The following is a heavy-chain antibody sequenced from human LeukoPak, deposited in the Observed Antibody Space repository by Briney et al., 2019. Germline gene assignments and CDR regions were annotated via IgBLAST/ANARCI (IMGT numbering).Heavy chain of an antibody. CDR2: INHSGYT. CDR1: DVSFDDYY. V-gene: IGHV4-34*01. CDR3: TRLTTGHDY. Sequence: SETLSLTCAVSDVSFDDYYWSWVRRTPGKGLEWIGEINHSGYTNDSPSLKSRVTLSIDTSSKQFSLNLRAVTVADAGIYYCTRLTTGHDYWGQGTLVTVSS. J-gene: IGHJ4*02. D-gene: IGHD4-17*01.